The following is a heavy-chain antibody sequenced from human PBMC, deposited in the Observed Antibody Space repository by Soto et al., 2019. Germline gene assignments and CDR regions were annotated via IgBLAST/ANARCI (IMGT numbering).Heavy chain of an antibody. CDR3: ARQPGRIRNWFDP. J-gene: IGHJ5*02. V-gene: IGHV4-39*01. CDR2: IYHSGST. CDR1: GGSISTSSDY. Sequence: PSETLSLTCTVSGGSISTSSDYWGWIRQPPGKGLEWIGSIYHSGSTNYKPSLKSRVTMSVHTSKNLFSLKLSSVTAADTALYYCARQPGRIRNWFDPWGQGTLVTVSS.